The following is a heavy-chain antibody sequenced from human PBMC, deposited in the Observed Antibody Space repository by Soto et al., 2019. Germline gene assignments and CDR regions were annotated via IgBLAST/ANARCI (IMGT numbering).Heavy chain of an antibody. V-gene: IGHV3-23*01. CDR2: ISGSDTT. Sequence: GGSLRLSCAASGFTFTRSSMNWVRQAPGKGLEWVSIISGSDTTFYADSVKGRFTISRDDSKDTLYLQMDSLRDEDTAVYYCAKRTSGFYPFDSWGQGTLVTVSS. J-gene: IGHJ4*02. CDR1: GFTFTRSS. CDR3: AKRTSGFYPFDS. D-gene: IGHD3-22*01.